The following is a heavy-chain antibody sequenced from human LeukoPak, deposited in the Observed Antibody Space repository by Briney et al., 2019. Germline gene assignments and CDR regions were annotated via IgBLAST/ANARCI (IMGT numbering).Heavy chain of an antibody. CDR2: INHSGST. CDR1: GGSFSGYY. D-gene: IGHD2-2*01. Sequence: PSETLSLTCAVYGGSFSGYYWSWIRQPPGKGLEWIGEINHSGSTNYNPSLKSRVTISVDTSENQFSLKLSSVTAADTAVYYCARRYCSSTSCRAPYYYYYGMDVWGKGTTVTVSS. J-gene: IGHJ6*04. V-gene: IGHV4-34*01. CDR3: ARRYCSSTSCRAPYYYYYGMDV.